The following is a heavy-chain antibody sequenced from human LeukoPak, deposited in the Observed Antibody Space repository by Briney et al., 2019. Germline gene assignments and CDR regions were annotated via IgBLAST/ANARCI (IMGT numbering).Heavy chain of an antibody. J-gene: IGHJ6*02. Sequence: PGGSLRLSCAVSGFTFSDYYMSWVRQAPGKGLEWVSAISGSGGSTYYADSVKGRFTISRDNSKNTLYLQMNSLRAEDTAVYYCAKAGWYDYYYGMDVWGQGTTVTVSS. D-gene: IGHD6-19*01. CDR3: AKAGWYDYYYGMDV. V-gene: IGHV3-23*01. CDR2: ISGSGGST. CDR1: GFTFSDYY.